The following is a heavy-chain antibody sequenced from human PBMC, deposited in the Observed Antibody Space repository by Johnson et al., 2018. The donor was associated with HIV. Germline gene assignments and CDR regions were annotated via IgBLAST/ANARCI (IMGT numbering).Heavy chain of an antibody. CDR3: ARDLGDSSSSWRELSAFDI. CDR1: GFTFSSYW. CDR2: IKQDGSEK. J-gene: IGHJ3*02. D-gene: IGHD6-6*01. Sequence: VQLVESGGGLVQPGGSLRLSCAASGFTFSSYWMSWVRQAPGKGLEWVANIKQDGSEKYYVDSVKGRFTISRVNAKNSLYLQMNRLRAEDTAVYYCARDLGDSSSSWRELSAFDIWGQGTMVTVSS. V-gene: IGHV3-7*01.